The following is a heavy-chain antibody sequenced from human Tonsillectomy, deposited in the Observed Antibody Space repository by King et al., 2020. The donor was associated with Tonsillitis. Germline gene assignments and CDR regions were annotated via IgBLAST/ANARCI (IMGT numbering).Heavy chain of an antibody. CDR2: ISYDGSNK. J-gene: IGHJ6*02. V-gene: IGHV3-30*18. Sequence: VQLVESGGGVVQPGRSLRLSCAASGFTFSSYGMHWVRQAPGKGLEWVAGISYDGSNKYYVDSVKGRFPISRDNSKNTLYLQMNSLRGEDTAVYYCAKGAQGMDVWGQGTTVSVSS. CDR1: GFTFSSYG. CDR3: AKGAQGMDV.